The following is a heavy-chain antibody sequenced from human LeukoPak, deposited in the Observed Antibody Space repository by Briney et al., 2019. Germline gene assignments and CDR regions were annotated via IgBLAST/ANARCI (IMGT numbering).Heavy chain of an antibody. J-gene: IGHJ6*03. CDR3: ASRVGYCSSTSCYTEIWYYYMDV. CDR2: IYYSRST. D-gene: IGHD2-2*02. Sequence: SETLSLTCTVSGGSISSGDYYWSWIRQPPGKGLEWIGYIYYSRSTYYNPSLKSRVTISVDTSKNQFSLKLSSVTAADTAVYYCASRVGYCSSTSCYTEIWYYYMDVWGKGTTVTVSS. V-gene: IGHV4-30-4*08. CDR1: GGSISSGDYY.